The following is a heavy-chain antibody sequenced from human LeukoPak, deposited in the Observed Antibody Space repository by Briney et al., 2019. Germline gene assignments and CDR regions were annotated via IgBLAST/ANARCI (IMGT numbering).Heavy chain of an antibody. CDR3: ARDWWLDY. D-gene: IGHD2-15*01. CDR2: ISSSSSYI. Sequence: GLEWVSSISSSSSYIYYADSVKGRFTISRDNAKNSLYLQMNGLRAEDTAVYYCARDWWLDYWGQGTLVTVSS. J-gene: IGHJ4*02. V-gene: IGHV3-21*01.